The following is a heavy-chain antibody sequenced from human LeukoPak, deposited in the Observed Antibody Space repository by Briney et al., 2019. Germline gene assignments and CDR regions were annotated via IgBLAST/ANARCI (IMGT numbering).Heavy chain of an antibody. CDR1: GFTFSSYN. D-gene: IGHD1-20*01. Sequence: GGSLRLSCAASGFTFSSYNMNWVRQAPGKGLEWVSSITSSGSYIYYADSVKGRFTISRDNAKNSLYLQMNSLRAEDTAVYYCARSGPNWNYLDYWGQGTLVTVSS. CDR2: ITSSGSYI. J-gene: IGHJ4*02. V-gene: IGHV3-21*01. CDR3: ARSGPNWNYLDY.